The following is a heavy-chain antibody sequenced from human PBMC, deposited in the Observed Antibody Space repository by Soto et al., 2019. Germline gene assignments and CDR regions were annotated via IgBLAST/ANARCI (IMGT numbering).Heavy chain of an antibody. CDR3: ARALADGSGYTDY. Sequence: PSETLSLTCSVSGGSMTTYHWSWIRQLAGKGLEWIGRIYASGYTNYNPSLKSRITMSIDTSKNQFSLKVRSVTAADTAMYYCARALADGSGYTDYWGQGTLVTVSS. V-gene: IGHV4-4*07. CDR1: GGSMTTYH. CDR2: IYASGYT. D-gene: IGHD2-15*01. J-gene: IGHJ4*02.